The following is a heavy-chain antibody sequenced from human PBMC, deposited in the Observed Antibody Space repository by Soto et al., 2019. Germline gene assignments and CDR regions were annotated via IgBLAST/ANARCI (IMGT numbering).Heavy chain of an antibody. CDR3: ARGVPGYGSGSPDHTYNWFDP. D-gene: IGHD3-10*01. Sequence: QVQLQQWGAGLLKPSETLSLTCAVYGGSFSGYYWSWIRQPPGKGLEWIGEINHSGSANYNPSLKSRVTISVDTSKNQFSLKVNSVTAGDTAVYYCARGVPGYGSGSPDHTYNWFDPWGQGTQVTVSS. CDR1: GGSFSGYY. CDR2: INHSGSA. V-gene: IGHV4-34*02. J-gene: IGHJ5*02.